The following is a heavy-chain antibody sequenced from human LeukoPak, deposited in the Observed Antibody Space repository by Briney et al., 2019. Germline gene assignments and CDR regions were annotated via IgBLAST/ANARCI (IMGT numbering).Heavy chain of an antibody. J-gene: IGHJ3*02. Sequence: GGSLRLSCAASGFTFSSYGMHWVRQAPGKGLEWVAVISYDGSNKYYADSVKGRFTISKDNSKNTLYLQMNSLRAEDTAVYYCAKDGPSGQRWLQLGFVDIWGQGTMVTVSS. CDR3: AKDGPSGQRWLQLGFVDI. V-gene: IGHV3-30*18. CDR2: ISYDGSNK. CDR1: GFTFSSYG. D-gene: IGHD5-24*01.